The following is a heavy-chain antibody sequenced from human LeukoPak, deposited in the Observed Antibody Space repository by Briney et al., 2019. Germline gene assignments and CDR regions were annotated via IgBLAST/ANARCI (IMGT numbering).Heavy chain of an antibody. CDR3: ARTYYYDRTFDY. J-gene: IGHJ4*02. CDR2: INPSGGST. D-gene: IGHD3-22*01. Sequence: ASVKVSCKASGYTFTSYGISWVRQAPGQGLEWMGIINPSGGSTSYAQKFQGRVTMTRDTSTSTVYMELSSLRSEDTAVYYCARTYYYDRTFDYWGQGTLVTVSS. V-gene: IGHV1-46*01. CDR1: GYTFTSYG.